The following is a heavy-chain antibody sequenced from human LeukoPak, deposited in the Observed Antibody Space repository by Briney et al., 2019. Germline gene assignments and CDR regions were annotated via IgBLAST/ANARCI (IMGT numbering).Heavy chain of an antibody. V-gene: IGHV3-23*01. Sequence: GGSLRLSCAASGFTFSAYAMSWVRQAPGKGLEWVSAISDSGSSTYYADSVKGRFTISRDNSRNTLYLQMNSLKAEDTAVYYCAKKAVGTSTGGPFDYWGQGTLVIVSS. CDR2: ISDSGSST. J-gene: IGHJ4*02. D-gene: IGHD1-26*01. CDR3: AKKAVGTSTGGPFDY. CDR1: GFTFSAYA.